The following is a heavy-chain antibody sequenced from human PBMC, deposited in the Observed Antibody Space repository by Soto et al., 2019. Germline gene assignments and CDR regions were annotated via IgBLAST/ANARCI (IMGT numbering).Heavy chain of an antibody. CDR2: ISSSGSTI. V-gene: IGHV3-11*01. D-gene: IGHD4-4*01. CDR1: GFTFSDYY. Sequence: GGSLRLSCAASGFTFSDYYMSWIRQAPGKGLEWVSYISSSGSTIYYADSVKGRFTISRDNAKNSLYLQMNSLRAEDTAVYYCARDLLAAVTKFDPWGQGTLVTVSS. J-gene: IGHJ5*02. CDR3: ARDLLAAVTKFDP.